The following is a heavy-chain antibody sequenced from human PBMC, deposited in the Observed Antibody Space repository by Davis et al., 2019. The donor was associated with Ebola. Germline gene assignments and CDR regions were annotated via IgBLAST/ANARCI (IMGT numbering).Heavy chain of an antibody. D-gene: IGHD3-10*01. CDR2: ISAYNGYT. CDR1: GYTFTTYG. CDR3: ARDRGDTMVQGVNYYGMDV. Sequence: AASVKVSCKSSGYTFTTYGISWVRQAPGQGLEWMGWISAYNGYTNYAQKLQGGVTMTTDTSTSTAYMELRSLRSDDTAVYYCARDRGDTMVQGVNYYGMDVWGQGTTVTVSS. J-gene: IGHJ6*02. V-gene: IGHV1-18*01.